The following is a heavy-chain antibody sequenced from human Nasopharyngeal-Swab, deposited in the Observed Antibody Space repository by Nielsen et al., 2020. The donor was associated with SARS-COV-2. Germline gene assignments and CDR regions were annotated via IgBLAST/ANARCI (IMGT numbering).Heavy chain of an antibody. CDR2: INAGNSNT. CDR1: GYTFTSYA. V-gene: IGHV1-3*01. Sequence: ASVKVSCKASGYTFTSYAMHWVRQAPGQRLEWMGWINAGNSNTKYSQKFQGGVTITRDTSATTAYMELSSLRSEDTAVYFCTRGVGYSSSWYLGYWGQGTLVTVSS. CDR3: TRGVGYSSSWYLGY. J-gene: IGHJ4*02. D-gene: IGHD6-13*01.